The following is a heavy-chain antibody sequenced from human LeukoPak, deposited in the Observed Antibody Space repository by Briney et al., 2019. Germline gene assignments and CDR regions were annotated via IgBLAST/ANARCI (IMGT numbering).Heavy chain of an antibody. CDR3: ARTTKDVDTAMVTSFRGYYYGMDV. CDR2: IKQDGSEN. Sequence: PGGSLRLSCAASGFTFSSYWMSWVRQAPGKGLEWVANIKQDGSENYYVDSVKGRFTISRDNAKNSLYLQMNSLRAEDTAVYYCARTTKDVDTAMVTSFRGYYYGMDVWGQGTTVTVSS. CDR1: GFTFSSYW. J-gene: IGHJ6*02. V-gene: IGHV3-7*01. D-gene: IGHD5-18*01.